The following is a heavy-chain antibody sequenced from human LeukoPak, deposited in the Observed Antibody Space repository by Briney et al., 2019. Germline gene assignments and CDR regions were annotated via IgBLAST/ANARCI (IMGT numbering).Heavy chain of an antibody. Sequence: GASVTVSCKASGYTFTSYGISWVRQAPGQGLEWMGWISAYNGNTNYAQKLQGRVTMTTDTSTSTAYMELRNLTSDDTAVYYCARVPRIGKAAAGNWFDHWGQGTLVTVSS. CDR3: ARVPRIGKAAAGNWFDH. CDR1: GYTFTSYG. J-gene: IGHJ5*02. D-gene: IGHD6-13*01. V-gene: IGHV1-18*01. CDR2: ISAYNGNT.